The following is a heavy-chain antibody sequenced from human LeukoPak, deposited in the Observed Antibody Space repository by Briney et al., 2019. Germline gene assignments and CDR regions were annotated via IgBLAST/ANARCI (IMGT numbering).Heavy chain of an antibody. CDR3: ARVTRLVRGVICHHDY. CDR2: INPSGGST. D-gene: IGHD3-10*01. Sequence: ASVKVSCKASGYTFTSYYMHWVRQAPGQGLEWMGIINPSGGSTSYAQKFQGRVTMTRDMSTSTAYMELRSLRSDDTAVYYCARVTRLVRGVICHHDYWGQGTLVTVSS. J-gene: IGHJ4*02. CDR1: GYTFTSYY. V-gene: IGHV1-46*01.